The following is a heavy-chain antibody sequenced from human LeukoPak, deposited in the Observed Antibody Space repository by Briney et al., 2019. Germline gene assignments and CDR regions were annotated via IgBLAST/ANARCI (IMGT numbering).Heavy chain of an antibody. V-gene: IGHV1-46*01. Sequence: ASVTVSCKASGYTFTSYYMHWVRQAPGQGLEWMGIINPSGGSTSYAQKFQGRVTMTRDMSTSTVYMELSSLRSEDTAVYYCAIAELGGPFDYWGQGTLVTVSS. CDR3: AIAELGGPFDY. CDR1: GYTFTSYY. J-gene: IGHJ4*02. D-gene: IGHD7-27*01. CDR2: INPSGGST.